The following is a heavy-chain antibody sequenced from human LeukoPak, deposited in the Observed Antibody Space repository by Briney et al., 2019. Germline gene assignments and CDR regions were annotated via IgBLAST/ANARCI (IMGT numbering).Heavy chain of an antibody. J-gene: IGHJ5*02. CDR3: ASGRGSWLYNWFDP. CDR2: INHSGST. Sequence: PSETLSLTCAVYGESFSGYYWSWIRQPPGKGLEWIGEINHSGSTNYNPSLKSRVTISVDTSKNQFSLKLSSVTAADTAVYYCASGRGSWLYNWFDPWGQGTLVTVSS. V-gene: IGHV4-34*01. D-gene: IGHD6-13*01. CDR1: GESFSGYY.